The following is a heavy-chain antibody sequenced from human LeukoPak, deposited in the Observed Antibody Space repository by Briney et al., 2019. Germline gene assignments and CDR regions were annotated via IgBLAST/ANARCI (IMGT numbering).Heavy chain of an antibody. J-gene: IGHJ4*02. CDR2: ISGSGGST. CDR1: GFTVSSNY. CDR3: AKGFATVTTTPIDY. Sequence: GSLRLSCAASGFTVSSNYMSWVCQAPGKGLEWVSAISGSGGSTYYADSVKGWFTISRDNSKNTLYLQMNSLRAEDTAVYYCAKGFATVTTTPIDYWGQGTLVTVSS. V-gene: IGHV3-23*01. D-gene: IGHD4-17*01.